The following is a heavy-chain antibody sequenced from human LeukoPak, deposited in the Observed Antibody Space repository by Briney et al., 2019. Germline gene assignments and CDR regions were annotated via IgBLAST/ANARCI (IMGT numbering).Heavy chain of an antibody. V-gene: IGHV3-33*01. Sequence: GGSLRLSCAASGFSLSNYGMHWVRQAPGKGLEWVAALLYDGNTKHYANSVKGRFTISRDISKNTFYLQMNSLTAEDTAVYYCARDHRPEIQYYYMDVWGKGTTVAVSS. CDR3: ARDHRPEIQYYYMDV. CDR1: GFSLSNYG. D-gene: IGHD1-14*01. J-gene: IGHJ6*03. CDR2: LLYDGNTK.